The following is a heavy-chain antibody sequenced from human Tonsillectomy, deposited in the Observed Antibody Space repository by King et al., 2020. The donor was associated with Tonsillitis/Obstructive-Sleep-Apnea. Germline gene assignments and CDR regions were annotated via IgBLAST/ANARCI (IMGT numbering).Heavy chain of an antibody. CDR3: ARVGVGAT. Sequence: QLVQSGGGVVQPGRSLRLSCAASGFTFSSYGMHWVRQAPGKGLEWVAFIWYDGSNKYYADSVKGRFTISRDNSKNTMYLQMNRVRAEDTAVYYCARVGVGATWGQGTLVAVSS. D-gene: IGHD1-26*01. V-gene: IGHV3-33*01. CDR2: IWYDGSNK. J-gene: IGHJ4*02. CDR1: GFTFSSYG.